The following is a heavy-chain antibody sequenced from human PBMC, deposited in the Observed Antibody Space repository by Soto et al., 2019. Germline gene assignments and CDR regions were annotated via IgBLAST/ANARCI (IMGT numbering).Heavy chain of an antibody. J-gene: IGHJ6*02. CDR3: ARSYSDFWSGYFGRDYYYYGMDV. CDR2: ISWYGGST. Sequence: GSLVLACAASGFTFDDYTMHWVRQAPGKGLEWVSLISWYGGSTYYADSVKVRFTISRDNTKNSLYLQMNSLRTEDTALYYCARSYSDFWSGYFGRDYYYYGMDVWGQGTTVTVYS. V-gene: IGHV3-43*01. CDR1: GFTFDDYT. D-gene: IGHD3-3*01.